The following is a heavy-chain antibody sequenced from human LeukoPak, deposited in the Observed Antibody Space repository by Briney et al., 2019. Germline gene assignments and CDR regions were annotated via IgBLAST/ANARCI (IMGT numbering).Heavy chain of an antibody. CDR3: ARGSCSNIRCHDAFDI. J-gene: IGHJ3*02. Sequence: SETLSLTCAVSGGSISSSNWWSWVRQPPGKGLEWIGEIYHSGSTYYNPSLKSRVTISVDTSKNQFSLKLSSVTAADTAVYYCARGSCSNIRCHDAFDIWGQGTMVTVSS. CDR2: IYHSGST. V-gene: IGHV4-4*02. CDR1: GGSISSSNW. D-gene: IGHD2-2*01.